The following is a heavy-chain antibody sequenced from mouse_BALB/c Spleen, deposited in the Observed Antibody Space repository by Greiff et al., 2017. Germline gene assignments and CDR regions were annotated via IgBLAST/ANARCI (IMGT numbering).Heavy chain of an antibody. J-gene: IGHJ4*01. D-gene: IGHD2-4*01. CDR1: GFTFSSYT. CDR3: ARRSYYDYVPYAMDY. V-gene: IGHV5-12-2*01. CDR2: ISNGGGST. Sequence: EVMLVESGGGLVKPGGSLKLSCAASGFTFSSYTMSWVRQTPEKRLEWVAYISNGGGSTYYPDTVKGRFTISRDNAKNTLYLQMSSLKSEDTAMYYCARRSYYDYVPYAMDYWGQGTSVTVSS.